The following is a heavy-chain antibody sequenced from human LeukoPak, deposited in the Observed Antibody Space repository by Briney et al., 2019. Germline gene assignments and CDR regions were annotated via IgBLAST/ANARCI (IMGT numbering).Heavy chain of an antibody. CDR1: GFTFSSYS. D-gene: IGHD3-10*01. CDR2: ITQSSDYI. V-gene: IGHV3-21*01. CDR3: ARDLNFYGSGRGVDY. J-gene: IGHJ4*02. Sequence: GGSLRLSCVASGFTFSSYSMNWVRQAPGKGLEWVSSITQSSDYIYYADSVKGRFIISRDNAKNSLYLQMNSLRAEDTAMYYCARDLNFYGSGRGVDYWSQGTLVTVSS.